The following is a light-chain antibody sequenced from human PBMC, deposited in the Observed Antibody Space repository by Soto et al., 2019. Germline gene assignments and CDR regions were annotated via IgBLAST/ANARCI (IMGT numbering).Light chain of an antibody. CDR2: DAT. CDR1: QSSSIW. CDR3: QQYSSLPLT. J-gene: IGKJ4*01. Sequence: DLQMNKSPSTLSASAGDRVTITCRASQSSSIWLAWYQHKPGGDPNFLVYDATSLGSGVPYRFSGIGSETECTLTISSLHPDDFATYYFQQYSSLPLTFGGGTKVVIK. V-gene: IGKV1-5*01.